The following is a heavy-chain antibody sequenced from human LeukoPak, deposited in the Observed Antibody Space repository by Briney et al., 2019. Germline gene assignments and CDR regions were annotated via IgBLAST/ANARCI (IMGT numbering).Heavy chain of an antibody. J-gene: IGHJ6*03. CDR3: AKAGSGYYYYGSGSYYKDYYYMDV. V-gene: IGHV3-23*01. CDR1: GFTFSSYA. Sequence: GGSLRLSCAASGFTFSSYAMSWVRQAPGKGLEWVSSISCSGGTTYYADSVKGRFTISRDNSKNTLYLQMNSLRAEDTAVYYCAKAGSGYYYYGSGSYYKDYYYMDVWGKGTTVTVSS. D-gene: IGHD3-10*01. CDR2: ISCSGGTT.